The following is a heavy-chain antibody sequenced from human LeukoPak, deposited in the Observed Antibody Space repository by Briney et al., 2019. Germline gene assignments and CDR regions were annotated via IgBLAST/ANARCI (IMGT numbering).Heavy chain of an antibody. CDR3: AKGSAYCTSANCRGAFDL. V-gene: IGHV3-30*18. Sequence: GGSLRLSCAASGFIFRNYGMHWVRQAPGKGLEWVAVISYDGSNKYYEDSVKGRFTISRDNSMNTLYLQVNSLRTEDTAVYYCAKGSAYCTSANCRGAFDLWGQGTMVTVSS. CDR2: ISYDGSNK. CDR1: GFIFRNYG. D-gene: IGHD2-2*01. J-gene: IGHJ3*01.